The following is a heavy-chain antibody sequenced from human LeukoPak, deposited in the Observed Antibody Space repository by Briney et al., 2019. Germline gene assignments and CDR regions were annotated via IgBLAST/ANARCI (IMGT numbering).Heavy chain of an antibody. Sequence: ASVKVSCKASGGTFSSYAISWVRQAPGQGLEGMGGIIPIFGTANYAQKFQGRVTITADESTSTAYMELSSLRSEDTAVYYCAESITIFGVVLDSWFDPWGQGPLVTVSS. CDR1: GGTFSSYA. V-gene: IGHV1-69*13. CDR3: AESITIFGVVLDSWFDP. J-gene: IGHJ5*02. D-gene: IGHD3-3*01. CDR2: IIPIFGTA.